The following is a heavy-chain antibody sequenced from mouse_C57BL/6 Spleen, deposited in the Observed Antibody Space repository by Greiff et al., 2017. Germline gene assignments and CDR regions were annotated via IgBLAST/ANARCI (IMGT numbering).Heavy chain of an antibody. CDR1: GYAFTNYL. J-gene: IGHJ3*01. V-gene: IGHV1-54*01. D-gene: IGHD2-1*01. CDR3: ARAYGIPFAY. Sequence: QVQLQQSGAELVRPGTSVKVSCKASGYAFTNYLIEWVKQRPGQGLEWIGVINPGSGGTNYNEKFKGKATLTADKSSSTAYMQLSSLTSEDSAVYFCARAYGIPFAYWGQGTLVTVSA. CDR2: INPGSGGT.